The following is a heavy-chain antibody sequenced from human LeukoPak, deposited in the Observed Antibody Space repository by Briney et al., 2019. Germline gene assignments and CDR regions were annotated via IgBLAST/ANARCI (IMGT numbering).Heavy chain of an antibody. Sequence: GGSLRLSCAASGFTFSSYGMHWVRQAPGKGLEWVAFIRYDGSNKYYADSVKGRFTISRDNSKNSLYLQMNSLRAEDTALYYCAKDNGSNGSFFDYWGQGTLVTVSS. D-gene: IGHD6-19*01. V-gene: IGHV3-30*02. CDR1: GFTFSSYG. CDR3: AKDNGSNGSFFDY. CDR2: IRYDGSNK. J-gene: IGHJ4*02.